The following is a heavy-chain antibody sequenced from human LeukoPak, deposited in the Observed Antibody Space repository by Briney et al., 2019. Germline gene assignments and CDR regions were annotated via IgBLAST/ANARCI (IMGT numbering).Heavy chain of an antibody. V-gene: IGHV4-38-2*02. Sequence: PSETLSLTCTVSGYSISSGYYWGWVRQPPGKGLEWIGSIYHSGSTYYNPSLKSRVTISVDTSKNQFSLKLSSVTAADTAVYYCARDLAAAGDYWGQGTLVTVSS. CDR3: ARDLAAAGDY. CDR1: GYSISSGYY. D-gene: IGHD6-13*01. CDR2: IYHSGST. J-gene: IGHJ4*02.